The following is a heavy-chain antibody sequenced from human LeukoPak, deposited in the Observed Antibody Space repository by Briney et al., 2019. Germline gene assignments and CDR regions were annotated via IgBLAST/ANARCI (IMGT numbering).Heavy chain of an antibody. CDR1: GYTFTGYY. CDR2: INPNSGGT. CDR3: AREETYYEILTGYSLPHFDY. Sequence: WASVKVSCKASGYTFTGYYMHWVRQAPGQGLEWMGWINPNSGGTNYAQKFQGRVTMTRDTSISTAYMELSRLRSDDTAVYYCAREETYYEILTGYSLPHFDYWGQGTLVTVSS. D-gene: IGHD3-9*01. V-gene: IGHV1-2*02. J-gene: IGHJ4*02.